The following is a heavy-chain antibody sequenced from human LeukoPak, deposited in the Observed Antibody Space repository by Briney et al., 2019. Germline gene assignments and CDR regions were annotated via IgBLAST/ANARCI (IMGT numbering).Heavy chain of an antibody. CDR1: GGSFSSSDHS. D-gene: IGHD3-22*01. CDR2: IHHVGNT. CDR3: ARGRHDITMIVVVMTSVSYYLDV. Sequence: SQTLSLTCDVSGGSFSSSDHSWNWIRQPPGKGLEWIGYIHHVGNTFYSPSLKSRLTISVDTSKNQFSLKLRSVTAADTAVYYCARGRHDITMIVVVMTSVSYYLDVWGKGTTVTVS. V-gene: IGHV4-30-2*01. J-gene: IGHJ6*03.